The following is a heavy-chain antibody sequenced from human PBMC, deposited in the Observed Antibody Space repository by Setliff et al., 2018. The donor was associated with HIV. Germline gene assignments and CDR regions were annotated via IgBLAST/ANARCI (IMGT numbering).Heavy chain of an antibody. V-gene: IGHV4-38-2*02. D-gene: IGHD6-13*01. Sequence: PSETLSLTCDVSGFSISSRYYWGWIRQSPGKGLEWIGEINHRGSTNYNPSLKSRVTVSVDTSKNQFSLKLGSVTAADTSVYYCARESPSSSWFYFDFWGQGTLVTVSS. CDR2: INHRGST. CDR1: GFSISSRYY. CDR3: ARESPSSSWFYFDF. J-gene: IGHJ4*02.